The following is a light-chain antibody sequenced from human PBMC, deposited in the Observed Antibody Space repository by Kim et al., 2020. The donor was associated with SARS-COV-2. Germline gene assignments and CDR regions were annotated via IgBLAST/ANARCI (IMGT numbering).Light chain of an antibody. CDR1: QSVRSNY. CDR2: GAS. V-gene: IGKV3-20*01. Sequence: SLSPGERATLPCRARQSVRSNYLAWYQQKPGQAPRVLVYGASSRATGIPDRFSGSGSGTDFTLTISGLEPEDFAVYYCQQYGYSHTFGQGTKLEIK. CDR3: QQYGYSHT. J-gene: IGKJ2*01.